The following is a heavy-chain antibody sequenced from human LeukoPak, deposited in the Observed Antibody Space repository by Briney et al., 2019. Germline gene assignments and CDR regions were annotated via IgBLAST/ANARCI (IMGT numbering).Heavy chain of an antibody. D-gene: IGHD2-15*01. J-gene: IGHJ4*02. Sequence: GESLKISCKGSGYSFTSYWIGWGRQMPGKGLEWMGIIYPGDSDTRYSPSFQGQVTISADKSISTAYLQWSSLKASDTAMYYCAREDTGYCSGGSCYFADYWGQGTLVTVSS. V-gene: IGHV5-51*01. CDR3: AREDTGYCSGGSCYFADY. CDR2: IYPGDSDT. CDR1: GYSFTSYW.